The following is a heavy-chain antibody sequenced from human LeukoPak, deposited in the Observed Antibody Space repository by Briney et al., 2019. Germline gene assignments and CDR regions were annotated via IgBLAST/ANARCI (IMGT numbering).Heavy chain of an antibody. J-gene: IGHJ4*02. Sequence: GGSLRLSCAVSGFTVSSNYMSWVRQAPGKGLEWVSVIYRGGSTYYVDSVKGRFTISRDNSKNTLYLQMNSLRDEDTAVYYCARDRDSGDYTAAPGDYWGQGTLVTVSS. CDR2: IYRGGST. CDR1: GFTVSSNY. CDR3: ARDRDSGDYTAAPGDY. D-gene: IGHD4-17*01. V-gene: IGHV3-53*01.